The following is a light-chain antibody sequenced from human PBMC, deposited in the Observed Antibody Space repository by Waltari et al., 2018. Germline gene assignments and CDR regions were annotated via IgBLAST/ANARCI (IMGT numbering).Light chain of an antibody. CDR1: QSVLYRSNNKNY. J-gene: IGKJ5*01. Sequence: DIVMTQSPDSLAVSLGERATINCKSSQSVLYRSNNKNYLAWYQQKPGQPPKLLIYVASTRESVVPDRFSGSGSGTDFTLTISSLQAEDVAVYYCQQYYSSPITFGQGTRLEIK. CDR3: QQYYSSPIT. V-gene: IGKV4-1*01. CDR2: VAS.